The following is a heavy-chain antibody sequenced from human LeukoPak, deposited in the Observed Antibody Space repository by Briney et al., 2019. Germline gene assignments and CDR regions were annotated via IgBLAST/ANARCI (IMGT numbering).Heavy chain of an antibody. CDR1: GGTFSSYA. J-gene: IGHJ4*02. D-gene: IGHD2-15*01. CDR2: IIPIFGTA. Sequence: SVKVSCKASGGTFSSYAISWVRQAPGQGVEWMGGIIPIFGTANYAQKFQGRVTITADESTSTAYMELSSLRSEDTAVYYCARGAATPTPFDYWGQGTLVTVSS. CDR3: ARGAATPTPFDY. V-gene: IGHV1-69*01.